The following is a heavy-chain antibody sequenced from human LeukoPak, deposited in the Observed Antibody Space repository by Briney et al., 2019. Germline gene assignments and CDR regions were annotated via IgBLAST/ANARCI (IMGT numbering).Heavy chain of an antibody. Sequence: ASVKVSCKASGYIFTSYYIHWVRQAPGQGLEWMGIINPSDGSTDYAQKFQGRVTMARDTSTSTVYMELSSLRSEDTAVYYCARGAYAGSSSYFGYWGQGTLVAVSS. J-gene: IGHJ4*02. D-gene: IGHD6-6*01. CDR2: INPSDGST. CDR1: GYIFTSYY. V-gene: IGHV1-46*01. CDR3: ARGAYAGSSSYFGY.